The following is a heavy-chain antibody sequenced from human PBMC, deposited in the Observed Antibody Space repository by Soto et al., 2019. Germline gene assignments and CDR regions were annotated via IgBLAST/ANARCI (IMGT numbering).Heavy chain of an antibody. V-gene: IGHV3-33*01. D-gene: IGHD5-18*01. CDR1: GFTFSSYG. CDR2: IWYDGSNK. Sequence: GGSLRLSCAASGFTFSSYGMHWVRQAPGKGLEWVAVIWYDGSNKYYADSVKGRFTISRDNSKNTLYLQMNSLRAEDTAVYYCGGYSYGYRLCSTTDMDVWGQGTTVTVSS. J-gene: IGHJ6*02. CDR3: GGYSYGYRLCSTTDMDV.